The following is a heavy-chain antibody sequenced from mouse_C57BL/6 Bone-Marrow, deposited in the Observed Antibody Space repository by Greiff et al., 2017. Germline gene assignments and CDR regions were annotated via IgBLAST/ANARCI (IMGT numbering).Heavy chain of an antibody. V-gene: IGHV1-69*01. Sequence: QVQLQQPGAELVMPGASVKLSCKASGYTFTSYWMHWVKQRPGQGLEWIGEIDPSDSYTNYNQKFKGKSTLTVDKSSSTAYMELRSLTSEDSAVYFCARDGPRDYWGQGTTLTVSS. CDR2: IDPSDSYT. CDR1: GYTFTSYW. J-gene: IGHJ2*01. D-gene: IGHD2-3*01. CDR3: ARDGPRDY.